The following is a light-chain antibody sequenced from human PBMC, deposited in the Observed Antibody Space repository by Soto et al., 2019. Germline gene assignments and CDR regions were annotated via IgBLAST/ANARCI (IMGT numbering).Light chain of an antibody. CDR1: SSDVGGYNY. J-gene: IGLJ2*01. CDR3: SSYAGSNNLGV. CDR2: EVS. Sequence: QSALTHPPSASGSPGQSVTISCTGTSSDVGGYNYVSWYQQHPGKAPKLMIYEVSKRPSGVPDRFSGSKSGNTASLTVSGLQAEDEADYYCSSYAGSNNLGVFGGGTKLTV. V-gene: IGLV2-8*01.